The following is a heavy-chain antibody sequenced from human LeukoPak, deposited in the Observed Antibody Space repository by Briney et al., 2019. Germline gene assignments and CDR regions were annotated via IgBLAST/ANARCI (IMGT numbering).Heavy chain of an antibody. J-gene: IGHJ4*02. CDR2: IKTDGSST. D-gene: IGHD3-3*01. V-gene: IGHV3-74*01. Sequence: GGSLRLSCAASGFTISTYWMHWVRQAPGKGLVWVSLIKTDGSSTTYADSVKGRFTVSRDNAKNTLYLQMNSLRDEDTAVYYCARGYYTIGDYWGQGTLVTVSS. CDR3: ARGYYTIGDY. CDR1: GFTISTYW.